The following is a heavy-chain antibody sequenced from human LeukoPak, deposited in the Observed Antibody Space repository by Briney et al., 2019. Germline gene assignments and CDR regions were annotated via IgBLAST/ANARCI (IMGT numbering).Heavy chain of an antibody. CDR3: AKVPLEMATTTFDY. CDR2: ISYDGSNK. D-gene: IGHD5-24*01. V-gene: IGHV3-30*18. CDR1: GFTFSSYG. Sequence: PGRSLRLSCAASGFTFSSYGMHWVRQAPGKGLEWVAVISYDGSNKYYADSVKGRFTISRDNSKNTLYLQMNSLRAEDTAVYYCAKVPLEMATTTFDYWGQGTLVTVSS. J-gene: IGHJ4*02.